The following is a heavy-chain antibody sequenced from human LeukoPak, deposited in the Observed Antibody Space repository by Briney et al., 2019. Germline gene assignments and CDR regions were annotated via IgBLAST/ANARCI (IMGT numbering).Heavy chain of an antibody. CDR2: INHSGST. D-gene: IGHD3-22*01. CDR3: ARNYYYDSSGYYLFDY. Sequence: SETLSLTCAVYGGSFSGYYWSWIRQPPGEGLEWIGEINHSGSTNYNPSLKSRVTISVDTSKNQFSLKLSSVTAADTAVYYCARNYYYDSSGYYLFDYWGQGTLVTVSS. V-gene: IGHV4-34*01. CDR1: GGSFSGYY. J-gene: IGHJ4*02.